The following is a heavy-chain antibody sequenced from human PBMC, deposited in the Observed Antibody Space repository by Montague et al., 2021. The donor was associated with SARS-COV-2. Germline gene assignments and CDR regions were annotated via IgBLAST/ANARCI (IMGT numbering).Heavy chain of an antibody. CDR2: IYHSGST. CDR1: GASISSSNW. D-gene: IGHD3-10*01. Sequence: SETLSLTCAVSGASISSSNWWSWVRQPPGKGLDWIGEIYHSGSTNYNPSLESRVTISVDKSKNQFSLKLSSVTAADTAVYYCASRGAGWFGSNPERFDYWGQGTLVTVSS. J-gene: IGHJ4*02. V-gene: IGHV4-4*02. CDR3: ASRGAGWFGSNPERFDY.